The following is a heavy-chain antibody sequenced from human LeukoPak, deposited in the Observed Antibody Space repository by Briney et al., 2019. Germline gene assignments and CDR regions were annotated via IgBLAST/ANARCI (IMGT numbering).Heavy chain of an antibody. CDR3: ARAVDIVATNDY. J-gene: IGHJ4*02. CDR2: ISSSSSYI. CDR1: GFTFSSYS. Sequence: NPGGSLRLSCAASGFTFSSYSMNWVRQAPGKGLEWGSSISSSSSYIYYADSVKGRFTISRDNAKNSLYLQMNSLRAEDTAVYYCARAVDIVATNDYWGQGTLVTVSS. V-gene: IGHV3-21*01. D-gene: IGHD5-12*01.